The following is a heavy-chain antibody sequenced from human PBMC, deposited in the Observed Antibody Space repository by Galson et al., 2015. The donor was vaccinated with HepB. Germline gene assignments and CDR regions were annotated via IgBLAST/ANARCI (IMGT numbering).Heavy chain of an antibody. Sequence: SVKVSCKASGYTFTAYAVNWLRQAPGQGLEWMGWINTNTGNPTYAQGFTGRFVFSLGTSVSTAYLQISSLEAEDTAMYYCARYRNSAAAGYYYYGMDVWGQGTTVTVSS. CDR3: ARYRNSAAAGYYYYGMDV. D-gene: IGHD4-23*01. CDR1: GYTFTAYA. J-gene: IGHJ6*02. CDR2: INTNTGNP. V-gene: IGHV7-4-1*02.